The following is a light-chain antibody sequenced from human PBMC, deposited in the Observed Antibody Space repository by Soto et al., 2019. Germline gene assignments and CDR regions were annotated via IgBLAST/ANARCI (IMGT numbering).Light chain of an antibody. CDR1: QSMSSW. Sequence: DIQMTQSASTLSASVGDRVTITCRASQSMSSWLAWYQQKPGKAPKLLIYDASSLESGVPSRFSGSGSGTEFTLTIISLQPDDFATYYCQQYNSYWGTFGQGTKVEIK. J-gene: IGKJ1*01. CDR3: QQYNSYWGT. V-gene: IGKV1-5*01. CDR2: DAS.